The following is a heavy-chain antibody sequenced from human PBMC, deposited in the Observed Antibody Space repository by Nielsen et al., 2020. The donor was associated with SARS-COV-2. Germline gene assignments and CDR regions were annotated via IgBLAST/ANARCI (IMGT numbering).Heavy chain of an antibody. V-gene: IGHV3-7*01. J-gene: IGHJ6*02. CDR3: ARVGTTALYYYYGMDV. Sequence: GESLKISCAASGFTFSSYWMSWVRQAPGKGLEWVANIKQDGSEKYYVDSVKGRFTISRDNAKNSLYLQMNSLRAEDTAVYYCARVGTTALYYYYGMDVWGQGTTVTVSS. CDR1: GFTFSSYW. D-gene: IGHD1-7*01. CDR2: IKQDGSEK.